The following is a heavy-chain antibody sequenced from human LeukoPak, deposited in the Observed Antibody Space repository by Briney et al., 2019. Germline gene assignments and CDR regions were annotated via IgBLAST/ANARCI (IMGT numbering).Heavy chain of an antibody. CDR1: GFTFSSYS. D-gene: IGHD6-19*01. CDR2: ISSSGSYI. J-gene: IGHJ4*02. CDR3: ARSTAVAGTGY. Sequence: GGSLRLSCAASGFTFSSYSMNSVRQAPGKGLEWVSSISSSGSYIYYADSVKGRFTISRDNAKNSLYLQMNSLRAEDTAVYYCARSTAVAGTGYWGQGTLVTVSS. V-gene: IGHV3-21*01.